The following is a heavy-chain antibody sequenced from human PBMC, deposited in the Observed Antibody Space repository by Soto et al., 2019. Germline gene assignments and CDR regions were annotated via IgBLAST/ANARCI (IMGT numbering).Heavy chain of an antibody. CDR1: GGSISSYY. Sequence: PSETLSLTCTVSGGSISSYYWSWIRQPPGKGLEWIGYIYYSGSTNYNPSLKSRVTISVDTSKNQFSLYLQMNSLRAEDTAVYYCARDQLYYNDISGRPLNAFDVWGQGTMVTVSS. D-gene: IGHD3-22*01. V-gene: IGHV4-59*12. CDR3: ARDQLYYNDISGRPLNAFDV. CDR2: IYYSGST. J-gene: IGHJ3*01.